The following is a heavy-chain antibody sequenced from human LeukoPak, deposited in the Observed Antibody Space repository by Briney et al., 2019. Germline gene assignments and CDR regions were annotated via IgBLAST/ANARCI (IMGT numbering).Heavy chain of an antibody. J-gene: IGHJ5*02. CDR1: GYTFTSYG. CDR2: ISANNGNT. D-gene: IGHD6-13*01. CDR3: ARDDKGGSWSWFDP. V-gene: IGHV1-18*01. Sequence: GASVKVSCKASGYTFTSYGISWVRQAPGQGLEWMGWISANNGNTAYAQKVQGRVTMTIDTSTSTAYMELRSLRSDDTAMYYCARDDKGGSWSWFDPWGQGTLVIVSS.